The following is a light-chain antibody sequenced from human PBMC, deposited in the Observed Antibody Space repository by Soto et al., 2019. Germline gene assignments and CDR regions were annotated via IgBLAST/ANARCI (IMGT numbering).Light chain of an antibody. CDR3: QQRTNWLT. Sequence: EIVLTQSPATLSLSPGERATLSCRASQNVSTYLAWYQQKPGQAPRLHIYDASNRATGIPARFSGSGSGTAFILTISSLEPEDFALYYCQQRTNWLTFGPGTKVDIK. V-gene: IGKV3-11*01. CDR1: QNVSTY. CDR2: DAS. J-gene: IGKJ3*01.